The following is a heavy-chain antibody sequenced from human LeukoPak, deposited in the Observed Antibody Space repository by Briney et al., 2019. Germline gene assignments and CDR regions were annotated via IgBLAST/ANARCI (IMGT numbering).Heavy chain of an antibody. D-gene: IGHD6-13*01. J-gene: IGHJ4*02. Sequence: GGSLRLSCEASGFTFRDYWMTWVRQAPGKGLEWVANVKQDGTEKFYVDSVKGRFTISRDNGKNSLYLQMNSLRVEDTAIYYCARAGGTSWAYYWGQGTLVTVSS. V-gene: IGHV3-7*01. CDR1: GFTFRDYW. CDR3: ARAGGTSWAYY. CDR2: VKQDGTEK.